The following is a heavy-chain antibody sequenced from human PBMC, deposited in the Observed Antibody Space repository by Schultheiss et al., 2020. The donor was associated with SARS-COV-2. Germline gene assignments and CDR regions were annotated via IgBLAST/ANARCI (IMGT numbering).Heavy chain of an antibody. Sequence: GGSLRLSCKGSGYSFTSYWIGWVRQMPGKGLEWMGIIYPGDSDTRYSPSFQGQVTISADKSISTAYLQWSSLKASDTAMYYCARHLSGSYLRAFDIWGQGTMVTVSS. V-gene: IGHV5-51*01. CDR1: GYSFTSYW. CDR3: ARHLSGSYLRAFDI. D-gene: IGHD1-26*01. CDR2: IYPGDSDT. J-gene: IGHJ3*02.